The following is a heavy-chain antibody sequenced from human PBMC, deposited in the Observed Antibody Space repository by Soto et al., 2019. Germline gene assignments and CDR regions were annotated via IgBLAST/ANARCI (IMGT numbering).Heavy chain of an antibody. CDR3: AKDTGYSSSELDY. J-gene: IGHJ4*02. Sequence: GGSLRLSCAASGFTFDDYAMHWVRQAPGKGLEWVSGISWNSGSIGYADSVKGRFTISRDNAKNSLYLQMNSLRAEDTALYYCAKDTGYSSSELDYWGQGTLVTVSS. V-gene: IGHV3-9*01. CDR2: ISWNSGSI. CDR1: GFTFDDYA. D-gene: IGHD6-13*01.